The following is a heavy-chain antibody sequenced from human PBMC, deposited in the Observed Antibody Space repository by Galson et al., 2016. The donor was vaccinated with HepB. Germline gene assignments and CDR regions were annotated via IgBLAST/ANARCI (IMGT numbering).Heavy chain of an antibody. CDR1: GFTFSNSA. Sequence: SLRLSCAASGFTFSNSAMSWVRQAPGKGLEWVSIITDSGHDTYYADPLKGRFTTSRDNSRNTMYLQMNGLRVEDTAVYYCARSPASGWSTDFFDYWGLGTLVTVSS. J-gene: IGHJ4*02. CDR2: ITDSGHDT. V-gene: IGHV3-23*01. CDR3: ARSPASGWSTDFFDY. D-gene: IGHD6-19*01.